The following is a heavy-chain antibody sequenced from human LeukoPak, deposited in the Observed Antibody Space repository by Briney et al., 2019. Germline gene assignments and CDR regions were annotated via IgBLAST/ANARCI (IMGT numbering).Heavy chain of an antibody. J-gene: IGHJ4*02. Sequence: PGGSLRLSCAVSGVTFTRLPMSWVRQAPGKGLEWVSAISSSGDNIYYADSVKGRFTISRDNAKNTLYLQMNSLRAEDTAVYYCARVGGYGDYGYWGQGTLVTVSS. CDR3: ARVGGYGDYGY. CDR2: ISSSGDNI. CDR1: GVTFTRLP. V-gene: IGHV3-23*01. D-gene: IGHD4-17*01.